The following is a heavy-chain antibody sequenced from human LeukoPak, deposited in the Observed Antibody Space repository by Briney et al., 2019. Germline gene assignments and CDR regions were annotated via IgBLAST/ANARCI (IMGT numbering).Heavy chain of an antibody. Sequence: GSLRLSCAASGFTFSSYAMSWVRQAPGKGLEWVSAISGSGGSTYYADSVKGRFTISRDNSKNTLYLQMNSLRAEDTAVYYCAKDSAMGDSRNYFDYWGQGTLVTVSS. CDR3: AKDSAMGDSRNYFDY. CDR1: GFTFSSYA. J-gene: IGHJ4*02. V-gene: IGHV3-23*01. CDR2: ISGSGGST. D-gene: IGHD6-13*01.